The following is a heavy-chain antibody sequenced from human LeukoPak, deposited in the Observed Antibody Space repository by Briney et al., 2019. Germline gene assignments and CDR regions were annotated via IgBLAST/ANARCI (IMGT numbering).Heavy chain of an antibody. CDR1: GGSISSSSYY. Sequence: SETLSLTCTVSGGSISSSSYYWGWIRQPPGKGLEWIGSIYYSGSTYYNPSLKSRVTISVDTSKNQFSLKLSSVTAADTAVYYCARGDYGARKGGVDYWGQGTLVTVSS. V-gene: IGHV4-39*07. D-gene: IGHD4/OR15-4a*01. J-gene: IGHJ4*02. CDR2: IYYSGST. CDR3: ARGDYGARKGGVDY.